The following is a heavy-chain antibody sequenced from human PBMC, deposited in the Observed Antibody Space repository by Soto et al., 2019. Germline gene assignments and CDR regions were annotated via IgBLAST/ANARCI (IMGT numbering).Heavy chain of an antibody. Sequence: SETLSLTCTVSGGSIRSYYWNWIRQPAGKGLEWIGRIYTSGITNYKPSLKSRVTMLVDTSKNQFSLKLSPVTAADTAVYYCAGIAEAIYYGMDVWGQGTTVTVYS. CDR2: IYTSGIT. V-gene: IGHV4-4*07. J-gene: IGHJ6*02. CDR1: GGSIRSYY. D-gene: IGHD6-13*01. CDR3: AGIAEAIYYGMDV.